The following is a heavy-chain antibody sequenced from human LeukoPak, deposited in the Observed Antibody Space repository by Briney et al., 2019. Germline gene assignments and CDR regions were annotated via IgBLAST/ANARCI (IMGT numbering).Heavy chain of an antibody. V-gene: IGHV4-39*01. Sequence: PSETLSLTCTVSGGSISSSSYYWGWIRQPPGKGLEWIGSIYYSGSTYYNPSLKSRVTISVDTSKNQFSLKLSSVTAADTAVYYCARTRLELRSPDNYYYYYYMDVWGKGTTVTVSS. CDR3: ARTRLELRSPDNYYYYYYMDV. J-gene: IGHJ6*03. D-gene: IGHD1-7*01. CDR1: GGSISSSSYY. CDR2: IYYSGST.